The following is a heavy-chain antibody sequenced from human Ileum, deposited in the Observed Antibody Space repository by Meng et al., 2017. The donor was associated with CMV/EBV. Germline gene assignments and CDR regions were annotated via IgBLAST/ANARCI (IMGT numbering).Heavy chain of an antibody. CDR2: IYYSGST. V-gene: IGHV4-59*01. Sequence: SETLSPTCTALGCSISSYYWSWIRQPPGKGLEWIGYIYYSGSTNYNPSLKSRVTISVDTSKNQFSLELSSVTAADTGVYCCAARSCSSTSCYNFGYWGQGTLVTVSS. D-gene: IGHD2-2*02. CDR1: GCSISSYY. CDR3: AARSCSSTSCYNFGY. J-gene: IGHJ4*02.